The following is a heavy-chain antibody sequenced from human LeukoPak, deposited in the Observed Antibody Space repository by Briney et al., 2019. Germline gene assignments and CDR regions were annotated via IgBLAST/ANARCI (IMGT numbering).Heavy chain of an antibody. CDR2: ISGSGGST. Sequence: PGESLRLSCAASGFTFSSYAMSWVRQAPGKGLEWVSAISGSGGSTYYADSVKGRFTISRDNSKNTLYLQMNSLRAEDTAVYYCAKDKTLWFGEGWFDPWGQGTLVTVSS. CDR1: GFTFSSYA. J-gene: IGHJ5*02. V-gene: IGHV3-23*01. CDR3: AKDKTLWFGEGWFDP. D-gene: IGHD3-10*01.